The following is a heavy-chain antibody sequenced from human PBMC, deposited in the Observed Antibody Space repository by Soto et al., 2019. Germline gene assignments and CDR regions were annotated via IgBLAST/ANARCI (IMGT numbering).Heavy chain of an antibody. CDR1: GYTFTGYY. D-gene: IGHD3-22*01. CDR2: INPNSGGT. J-gene: IGHJ6*02. V-gene: IGHV1-2*04. Sequence: GASVKVSCKVSGYTFTGYYMHWVRQAPGQGLEWMGWINPNSGGTNYAQKFQGWVTMTRDTSISTAYMELSRLRSDDTAVYYCAIDSFGGYYDSSGLYYYYGMDVWGQGTTVTVSS. CDR3: AIDSFGGYYDSSGLYYYYGMDV.